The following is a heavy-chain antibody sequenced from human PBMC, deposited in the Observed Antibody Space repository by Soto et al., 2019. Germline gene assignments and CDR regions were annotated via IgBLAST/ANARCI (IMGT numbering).Heavy chain of an antibody. CDR2: INPTSGGT. Sequence: QVQLVQSGAEVKKPGASVKVSCKASGYTFTGYYMHWVRQAPGQGLEWMGWINPTSGGTNYAQKFQGRVTMTRDTSISTAYMELSRLRSDDTAVYYCARAEIPTIQLSWGQGTLVTVSS. V-gene: IGHV1-2*02. CDR1: GYTFTGYY. J-gene: IGHJ5*02. D-gene: IGHD2-2*01. CDR3: ARAEIPTIQLS.